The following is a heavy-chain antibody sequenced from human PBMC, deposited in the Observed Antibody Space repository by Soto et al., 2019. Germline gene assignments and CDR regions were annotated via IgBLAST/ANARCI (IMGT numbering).Heavy chain of an antibody. CDR3: AKDPDIWYYYDS. V-gene: IGHV3-23*01. CDR2: ITGSGGST. J-gene: IGHJ4*02. CDR1: GFTFSTYS. D-gene: IGHD3-22*01. Sequence: GGSLRLSWAASGFTFSTYSMNWVRQAPGKGLEWVSAITGSGGSTYFADSVKGRFTISRDNSKNTLYLQMNRLRAEDTAVYYCAKDPDIWYYYDSWGQGTLVTVSS.